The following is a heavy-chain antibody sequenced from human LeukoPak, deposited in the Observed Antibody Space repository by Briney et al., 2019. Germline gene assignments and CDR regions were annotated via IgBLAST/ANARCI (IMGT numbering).Heavy chain of an antibody. Sequence: SETLSLTCTVSGGSISSYYWSWIRQPPGKGLERIGYIYYSGRTNYNPSLKSRVTISVDTSKNQFSLKLSSVTAADTAVYYCARSVVPYYYYGMDVWGQGTTVTVSS. J-gene: IGHJ6*02. CDR1: GGSISSYY. D-gene: IGHD4-23*01. CDR2: IYYSGRT. CDR3: ARSVVPYYYYGMDV. V-gene: IGHV4-59*01.